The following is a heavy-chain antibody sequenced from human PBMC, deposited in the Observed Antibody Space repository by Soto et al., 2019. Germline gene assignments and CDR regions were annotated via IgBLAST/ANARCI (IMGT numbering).Heavy chain of an antibody. V-gene: IGHV3-11*06. CDR3: ARDLEYYDILAGYTATYAFDI. J-gene: IGHJ3*02. D-gene: IGHD3-9*01. CDR2: ISSSSSYT. Sequence: GGSLRLSCAASGFTFSDYYMSWIRQAPGKGREWVSYISSSSSYTNYADSVKGRFTISRDNAKNSLYLQMSSLRAEDTAVYYCARDLEYYDILAGYTATYAFDIWGQGTMVTVSS. CDR1: GFTFSDYY.